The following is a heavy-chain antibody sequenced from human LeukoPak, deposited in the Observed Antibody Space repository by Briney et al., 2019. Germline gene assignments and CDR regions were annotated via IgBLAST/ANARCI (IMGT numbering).Heavy chain of an antibody. D-gene: IGHD3-3*01. CDR3: ANGNGPRFLEWIHEVHFDY. V-gene: IGHV3-23*01. J-gene: IGHJ4*02. CDR1: KFTFSSFA. CDR2: ISATGDST. Sequence: SGGSLRLSCAASKFTFSSFAMSWVRQAPGKGLEWVSGISATGDSTYYTDSVKGRFTISRDNSKNTLYLQMNSLRAEDTAVYYCANGNGPRFLEWIHEVHFDYWGQGALVTVSS.